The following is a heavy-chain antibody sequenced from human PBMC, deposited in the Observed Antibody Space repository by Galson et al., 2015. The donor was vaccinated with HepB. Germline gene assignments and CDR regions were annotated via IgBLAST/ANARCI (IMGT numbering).Heavy chain of an antibody. CDR1: GFTFRSYW. J-gene: IGHJ4*02. CDR2: TNEDGSRT. Sequence: SLRLSCAVSGFTFRSYWMRWVRQVPGKGLLWVSRTNEDGSRTAYADSVRGRFTISRDNAKNTLYLQMNSLRDEDTAVHYCARDGYCSSTSCYPDYWGQGTLVTVSS. CDR3: ARDGYCSSTSCYPDY. D-gene: IGHD2-2*03. V-gene: IGHV3-74*01.